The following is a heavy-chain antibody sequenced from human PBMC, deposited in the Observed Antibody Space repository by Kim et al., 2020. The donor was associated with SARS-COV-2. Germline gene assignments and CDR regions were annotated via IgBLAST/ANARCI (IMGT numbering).Heavy chain of an antibody. D-gene: IGHD4-17*01. CDR1: GYTFTGYY. Sequence: ASVKVSCKASGYTFTGYYMHWVRQAPGQGLEWMGWINPNSGGTNYAQKFQGRVTMTRDTSISTAYMELSRLRSDDTAVYYCARDPTTVTTDYYYDMDVWGQGPTVTVAS. CDR2: INPNSGGT. CDR3: ARDPTTVTTDYYYDMDV. V-gene: IGHV1-2*02. J-gene: IGHJ6*02.